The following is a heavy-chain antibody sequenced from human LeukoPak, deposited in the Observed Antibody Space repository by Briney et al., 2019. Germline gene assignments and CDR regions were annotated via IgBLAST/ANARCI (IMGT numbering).Heavy chain of an antibody. V-gene: IGHV4-34*01. D-gene: IGHD4/OR15-4a*01. CDR1: GGSLSGYY. Sequence: KTSETLSLTCSVYGGSLSGYYWNWIRQPPGKGLEWIGEINHSGGTDYNPSLKSRVTISVDTSKNQFSLKLSSVTAADTAVYYCARGRANVYYGMDVWGQGTTVTVSS. CDR3: ARGRANVYYGMDV. J-gene: IGHJ6*02. CDR2: INHSGGT.